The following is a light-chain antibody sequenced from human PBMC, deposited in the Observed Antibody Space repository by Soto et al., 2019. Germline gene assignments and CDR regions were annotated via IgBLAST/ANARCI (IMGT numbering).Light chain of an antibody. V-gene: IGLV2-8*01. J-gene: IGLJ1*01. Sequence: QSVLTQPPSASGSPGQSVTISCTGTSSDVGGYNYVSWYQQHPGKAPKLMIYEVIKRPSGVPDRFSGSKSGNTASLTVSGLQAEDEADYFCSLYAGSNNFDYVFGTGTKLTVL. CDR2: EVI. CDR1: SSDVGGYNY. CDR3: SLYAGSNNFDYV.